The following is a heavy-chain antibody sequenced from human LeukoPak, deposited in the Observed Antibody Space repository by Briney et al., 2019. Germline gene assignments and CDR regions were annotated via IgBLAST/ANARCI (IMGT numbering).Heavy chain of an antibody. CDR3: ARDSREDWFDP. V-gene: IGHV4-39*07. CDR2: IYYSGST. Sequence: PSETLSLTCTVSGGSISSSSYYWGWIRQPPGKGLEWIGSIYYSGSTYYNPSLKSRVTISVDTSKNQFSLKLSSVTAADTAVYYCARDSREDWFDPWGQGTLVTVSS. CDR1: GGSISSSSYY. J-gene: IGHJ5*02. D-gene: IGHD6-6*01.